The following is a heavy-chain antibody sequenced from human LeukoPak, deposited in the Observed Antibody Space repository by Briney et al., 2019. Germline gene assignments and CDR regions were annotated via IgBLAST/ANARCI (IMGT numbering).Heavy chain of an antibody. V-gene: IGHV3-7*04. D-gene: IGHD3-10*01. J-gene: IGHJ4*02. CDR2: IKQDGSEI. Sequence: QTGGSLRLPCAASGFNFNSYWMSWVRQAPGKGLECVANIKQDGSEIYFVDSVKGRFTISRDNAKSSLYLQMNSLRGEDTAVYYCARARYGSGGYFFDFWGQGTLVTVSS. CDR3: ARARYGSGGYFFDF. CDR1: GFNFNSYW.